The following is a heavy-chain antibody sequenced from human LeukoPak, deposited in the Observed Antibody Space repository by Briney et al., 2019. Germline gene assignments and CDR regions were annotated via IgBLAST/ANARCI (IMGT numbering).Heavy chain of an antibody. CDR2: IIPIFGTA. J-gene: IGHJ4*02. Sequence: RGASVKVSCKASGGTFSSYSISWVRQAPGQGLEWMGGIIPIFGTANYAQKFQGRVTITADESTSTAYMELSSLRSEDTAVYYCARELSTAGHFDYWGQGTLVTVSS. CDR1: GGTFSSYS. V-gene: IGHV1-69*01. D-gene: IGHD4-17*01. CDR3: ARELSTAGHFDY.